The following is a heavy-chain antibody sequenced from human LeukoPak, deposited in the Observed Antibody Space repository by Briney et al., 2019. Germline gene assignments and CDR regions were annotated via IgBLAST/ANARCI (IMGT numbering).Heavy chain of an antibody. V-gene: IGHV1-69*05. CDR1: GGTFSSYA. J-gene: IGHJ5*02. CDR2: IIPIFGTA. CDR3: ARGYDFWTPFDP. Sequence: ASVKVPCKASGGTFSSYAISWVRQAPGQGLEWMGGIIPIFGTANYAQKFQGRVTITTDESTSTAYMELSSLRSEDTAVYYCARGYDFWTPFDPWGQGTLVTVS. D-gene: IGHD3-3*01.